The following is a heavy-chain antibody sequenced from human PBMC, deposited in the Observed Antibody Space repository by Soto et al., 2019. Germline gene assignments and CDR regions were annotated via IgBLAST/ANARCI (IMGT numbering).Heavy chain of an antibody. CDR1: GFTFSDYA. J-gene: IGHJ4*02. V-gene: IGHV3-30*03. CDR2: VSHDGRNT. D-gene: IGHD6-19*01. CDR3: ARGGRRRLVTSVFNY. Sequence: GGSLRLSCAASGFTFSDYAMHWVRQAPGKGLEWVAVVSHDGRNTHYADSVKGRFTISRASSKNPVSLEMTSLRAEDTAFYYCARGGRRRLVTSVFNYWXQGALVTVSS.